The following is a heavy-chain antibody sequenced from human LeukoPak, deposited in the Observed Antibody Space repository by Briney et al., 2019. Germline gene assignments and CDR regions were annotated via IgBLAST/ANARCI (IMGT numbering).Heavy chain of an antibody. D-gene: IGHD3-10*01. CDR3: ARETHTMVRGVIKGSNWFDP. CDR1: GGTFSSYA. Sequence: GASVKVSCKASGGTFSSYAISWVRQAPGQGLEWMGGIIPIFGTANYAQKFQGRVTITADKSTGTAYMELSSLRSEDTAVYYCARETHTMVRGVIKGSNWFDPWGQGTLVTVSS. J-gene: IGHJ5*02. V-gene: IGHV1-69*06. CDR2: IIPIFGTA.